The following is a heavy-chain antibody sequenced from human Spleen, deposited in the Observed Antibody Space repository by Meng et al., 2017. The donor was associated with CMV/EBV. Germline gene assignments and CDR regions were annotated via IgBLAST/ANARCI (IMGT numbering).Heavy chain of an antibody. CDR2: ISTIGETK. V-gene: IGHV3-48*03. D-gene: IGHD3-3*01. Sequence: GGSLRLSCAASGFTFSSYEMNWVRQAPGKGLEWISYISTIGETKYYADSVKGRFTISRDNVKKSVHLQMNSLRAEDTAVYYCARAGRLLEGKEYYYGMDVWGQGTTVTVSS. CDR1: GFTFSSYE. CDR3: ARAGRLLEGKEYYYGMDV. J-gene: IGHJ6*01.